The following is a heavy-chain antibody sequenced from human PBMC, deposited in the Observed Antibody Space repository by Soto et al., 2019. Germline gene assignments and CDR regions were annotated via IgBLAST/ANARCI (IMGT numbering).Heavy chain of an antibody. CDR1: GGSISSGGYS. Sequence: QLQLQESGSGLVKPSQTLSLTCAVSGGSISSGGYSWSWIRQPPGKGLEWIGYIYHSGSTYYNPSLKSRVTISVDRSKNHFSLKLSSVTAADTAVYYCARHPLGGSGTEFDYWGQGTLVTVSS. J-gene: IGHJ4*02. V-gene: IGHV4-30-2*01. D-gene: IGHD3-10*01. CDR3: ARHPLGGSGTEFDY. CDR2: IYHSGST.